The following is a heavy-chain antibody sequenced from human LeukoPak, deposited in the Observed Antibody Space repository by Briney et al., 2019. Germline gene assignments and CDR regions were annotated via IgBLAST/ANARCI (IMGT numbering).Heavy chain of an antibody. CDR1: GGTFSSYA. D-gene: IGHD3-9*01. J-gene: IGHJ3*02. V-gene: IGHV1-69*06. CDR2: IIPIFGTA. CDR3: ARGTSSNYDILTGYYNVRQDAFDI. Sequence: SVTVSCKASGGTFSSYAISWVRQAPGQGLEWMGGIIPIFGTANYAQKFQGRVTITADKSTSTAYMELSSLRSEDTAVYYCARGTSSNYDILTGYYNVRQDAFDIWGQGTMVTVSS.